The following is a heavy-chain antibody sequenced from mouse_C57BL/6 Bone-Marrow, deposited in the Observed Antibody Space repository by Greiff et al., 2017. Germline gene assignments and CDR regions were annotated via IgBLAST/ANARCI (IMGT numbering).Heavy chain of an antibody. J-gene: IGHJ1*03. CDR1: GFNIKDDY. CDR3: TTGTSWYFDV. Sequence: EVQLQQSGAELVRPGASVKLSCTASGFNIKDDYMHWVKQRPEQGLEWIGWIDPENGATEYASKFQGKATITADTSSNTAYLQLSSLTSEDTAVYYCTTGTSWYFDVWGTGTTVTVSS. V-gene: IGHV14-4*01. D-gene: IGHD2-14*01. CDR2: IDPENGAT.